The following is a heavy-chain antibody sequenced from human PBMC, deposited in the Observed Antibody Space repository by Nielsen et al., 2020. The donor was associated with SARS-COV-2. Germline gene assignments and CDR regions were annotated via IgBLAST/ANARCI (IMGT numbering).Heavy chain of an antibody. CDR1: GYSFTSYW. CDR3: ARLSSLDYDSSGYVDYYYYYGMDV. Sequence: GESLKISCKGSGYSFTSYWISWVRQMPGKGLEWMGRIDPSDSYTNYSPSFQGHVTISADKSISTAYLQWSSLKASDTAMYYCARLSSLDYDSSGYVDYYYYYGMDVWGQGTTVTVSS. J-gene: IGHJ6*02. CDR2: IDPSDSYT. V-gene: IGHV5-10-1*01. D-gene: IGHD3-22*01.